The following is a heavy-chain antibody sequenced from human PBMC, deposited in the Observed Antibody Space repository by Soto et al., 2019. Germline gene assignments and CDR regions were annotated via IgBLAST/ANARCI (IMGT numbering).Heavy chain of an antibody. J-gene: IGHJ4*02. V-gene: IGHV1-3*01. D-gene: IGHD3-22*01. CDR2: INAGIGDT. CDR3: ARYFSMVVVAPVY. CDR1: GYTFTSYA. Sequence: GASVKVSCKASGYTFTSYAMHWVRQAPGQRLEWMGWINAGIGDTQYSQDFQGRVTITRDTSASTAYMELSSLRSEDTAVYYCARYFSMVVVAPVYWGQGALATVS.